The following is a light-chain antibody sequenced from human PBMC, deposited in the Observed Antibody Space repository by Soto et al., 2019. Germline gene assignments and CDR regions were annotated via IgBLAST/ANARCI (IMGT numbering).Light chain of an antibody. CDR3: SSYTSSSTNV. Sequence: QSALTQPAPVSGSPGQSITISCTGTSSDVGGYNYVSWYQQHPGKAPKLMIYDVSNRPSGVSNRFSGSKSGNTASLTISGLQAEDEADYHCSSYTSSSTNVFGTGTKVTVL. J-gene: IGLJ1*01. CDR2: DVS. CDR1: SSDVGGYNY. V-gene: IGLV2-14*01.